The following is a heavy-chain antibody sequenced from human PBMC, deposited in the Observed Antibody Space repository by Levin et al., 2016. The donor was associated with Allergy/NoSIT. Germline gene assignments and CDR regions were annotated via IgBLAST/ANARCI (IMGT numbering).Heavy chain of an antibody. CDR2: IKSKTDGGTT. Sequence: WIRQPPGKGLEWVGRIKSKTDGGTTDYAAPVKGRFTISRDDSKNTLYLQMNSLKTEDTAVYYCTTDGGGYESTYYYYYGMDVWGQGTTVTVSS. V-gene: IGHV3-15*01. J-gene: IGHJ6*02. CDR3: TTDGGGYESTYYYYYGMDV. D-gene: IGHD5-12*01.